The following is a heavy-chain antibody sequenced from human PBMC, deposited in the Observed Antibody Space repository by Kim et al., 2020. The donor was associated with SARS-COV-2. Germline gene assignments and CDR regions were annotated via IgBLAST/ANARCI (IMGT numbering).Heavy chain of an antibody. V-gene: IGHV3-11*03. J-gene: IGHJ6*02. CDR2: IASSGYR. Sequence: GGSLRLSCTVSEFSVPEYYMSWVRQAPGKGLEWLAHIASSGYRHYADSVKGRFTISRDDAQNSLSLQMNTLPVDDTGVYYYARHRSCWSGCMDVLCQGTT. D-gene: IGHD6-19*01. CDR3: ARHRSCWSGCMDV. CDR1: EFSVPEYY.